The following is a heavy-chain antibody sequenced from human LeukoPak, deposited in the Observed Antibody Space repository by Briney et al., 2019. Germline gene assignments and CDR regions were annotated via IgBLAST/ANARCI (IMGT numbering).Heavy chain of an antibody. CDR3: ARHCLEIAVAGGYDAFDT. CDR2: ST. V-gene: IGHV4-61*07. D-gene: IGHD6-19*01. Sequence: STNYTPFLKSRVTMSIDTSNRHFSLKLSSVTAADTAVYYCARHCLEIAVAGGYDAFDTWGQGTMVTVSS. J-gene: IGHJ3*02.